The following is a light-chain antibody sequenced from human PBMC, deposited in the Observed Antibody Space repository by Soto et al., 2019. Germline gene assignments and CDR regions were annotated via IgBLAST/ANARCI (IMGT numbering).Light chain of an antibody. CDR3: QQYGALPPT. CDR1: QTVSNTY. V-gene: IGKV3-20*01. J-gene: IGKJ4*01. CDR2: GAS. Sequence: EIVLTQFPGALSLSPGERVTLSCRASQTVSNTYLAWYQQKSGQAPKFLIYGASNRATGIPDRFSGSGSGTDLTITISRLEAEDFAVYYFQQYGALPPTFGGGTKVEIK.